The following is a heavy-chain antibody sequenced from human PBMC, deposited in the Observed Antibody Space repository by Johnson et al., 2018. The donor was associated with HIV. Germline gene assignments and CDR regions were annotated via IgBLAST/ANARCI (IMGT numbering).Heavy chain of an antibody. CDR2: INWNGGST. D-gene: IGHD1-26*01. V-gene: IGHV3-20*04. CDR3: ARGSGSYYSNAFDI. Sequence: VQLVESGGGLVQPGGSLRLSCAASGFTFDDYGMSWVRQAPGQGLEWVSGINWNGGSTGYADSVKGPFTISRDNAKNSLYLQINSLRAEDTALYCCARGSGSYYSNAFDIWGQGTMVTVSS. J-gene: IGHJ3*02. CDR1: GFTFDDYG.